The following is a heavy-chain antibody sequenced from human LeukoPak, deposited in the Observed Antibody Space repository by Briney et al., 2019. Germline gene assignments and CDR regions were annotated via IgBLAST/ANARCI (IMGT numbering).Heavy chain of an antibody. Sequence: GGSLGLSCAASGFTVRSYRMNWVRQAPGKGLEWVASIKQGESERYYVDSVNGRFTISRDNAKNSLYLQMNSLRAEDTAVYYCARGDNSAFDIWGQGTMVTVSS. J-gene: IGHJ3*02. V-gene: IGHV3-7*04. CDR1: GFTVRSYR. CDR3: ARGDNSAFDI. D-gene: IGHD3-22*01. CDR2: IKQGESER.